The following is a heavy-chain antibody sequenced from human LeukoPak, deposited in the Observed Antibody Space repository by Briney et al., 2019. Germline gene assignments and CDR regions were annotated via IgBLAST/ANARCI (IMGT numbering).Heavy chain of an antibody. V-gene: IGHV4-38-2*01. D-gene: IGHD5-12*01. J-gene: IGHJ4*02. CDR3: ARGVRIVATIDY. CDR2: LHHSGST. CDR1: GYSITSTYW. Sequence: KPSETLSLTCAVSGYSITSTYWWGWIRQTPGRGLEWIGSLHHSGSTSYSPSLKSRVTISVDTSKNQFSLRLSSVTAADTAVYYCARGVRIVATIDYWGQGTQVTVSS.